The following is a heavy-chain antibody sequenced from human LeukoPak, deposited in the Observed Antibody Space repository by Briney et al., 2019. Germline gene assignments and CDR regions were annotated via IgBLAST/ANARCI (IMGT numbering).Heavy chain of an antibody. V-gene: IGHV3-7*01. CDR2: IQQDGGEK. J-gene: IGHJ4*02. Sequence: PGGSLRLSCAASGFILRRYWMSWVRQAPGKGLEWVANIQQDGGEKYYVDSVKGRFTISRDNAKNSLYLQMNSLRAEDTAVYYCVRDPHYDSSGYYHSFDSWGQGTLVTVSS. D-gene: IGHD3-22*01. CDR1: GFILRRYW. CDR3: VRDPHYDSSGYYHSFDS.